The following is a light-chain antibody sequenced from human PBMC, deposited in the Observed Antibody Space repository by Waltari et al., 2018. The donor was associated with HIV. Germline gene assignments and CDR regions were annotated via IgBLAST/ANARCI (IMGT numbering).Light chain of an antibody. CDR2: DNT. V-gene: IGLV1-40*01. Sequence: QSVLAQPPSVSGALGQRISIPCNGTSSHIGAPSAVHWYRHLPGLAPNLLLFDNTNRSAGVPDRFSGSKSGTSVSLAITGLQSEDEAEYFCQSFDSDLRGVVFGGGTKLTVL. CDR3: QSFDSDLRGVV. J-gene: IGLJ2*01. CDR1: SSHIGAPSA.